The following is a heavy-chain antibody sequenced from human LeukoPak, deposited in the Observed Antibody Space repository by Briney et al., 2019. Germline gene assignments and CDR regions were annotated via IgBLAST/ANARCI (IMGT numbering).Heavy chain of an antibody. Sequence: PGGSLRLSCAASGFTFSSYAMSWVRQAPGKGLEWVSAISGSGGSTYYADSVKGRFTISRDNSKNTLYLQMNSLRAEDTAVYYGAKLTLVVTHYYYYMDVWGKGTTVTVSS. J-gene: IGHJ6*03. D-gene: IGHD3-22*01. V-gene: IGHV3-23*01. CDR3: AKLTLVVTHYYYYMDV. CDR1: GFTFSSYA. CDR2: ISGSGGST.